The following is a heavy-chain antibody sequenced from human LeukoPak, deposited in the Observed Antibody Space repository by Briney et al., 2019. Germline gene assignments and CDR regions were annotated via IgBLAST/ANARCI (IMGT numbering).Heavy chain of an antibody. J-gene: IGHJ6*03. D-gene: IGHD6-13*01. CDR2: IYYSGST. CDR3: ARVKRGIAAPRGLYYYYMDV. CDR1: GGSISSYY. V-gene: IGHV4-59*01. Sequence: PSETLSLTCTVSGGSISSYYWSWIRQPPGKGLEWIGYIYYSGSTNYNPSLKSRVTISVDTSKNQFSLKLSSVTAADTAVYYCARVKRGIAAPRGLYYYYMDVWGKGTTVTVSS.